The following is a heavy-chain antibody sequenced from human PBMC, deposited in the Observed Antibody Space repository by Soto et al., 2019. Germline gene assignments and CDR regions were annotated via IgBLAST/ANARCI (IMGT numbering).Heavy chain of an antibody. D-gene: IGHD3-10*01. CDR3: ARSHAAGWFGGDYYYMDV. Sequence: ASVKVSCKASGYTFTGYYMHWVRQAPGQGLEWMGWINPNSGGTNYAQKFQGWVTMTRDTSISTAYMELSRLRSDDTAVYYCARSHAAGWFGGDYYYMDVWGKGTTVTVSS. CDR2: INPNSGGT. J-gene: IGHJ6*03. CDR1: GYTFTGYY. V-gene: IGHV1-2*04.